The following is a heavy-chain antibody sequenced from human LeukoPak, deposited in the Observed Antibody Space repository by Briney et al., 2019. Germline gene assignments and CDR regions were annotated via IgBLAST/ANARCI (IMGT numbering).Heavy chain of an antibody. J-gene: IGHJ4*02. D-gene: IGHD5-18*01. Sequence: PSETLSLTCAVYGGSFSGYYWSWIRQPPGKGLDWIGEINHSGSTNCNPSLKSRVTISVDTSKNQFSLKLSSVTAADTAVYYCARGRRIQLWLLGYFDYWGQGTLVTVSS. V-gene: IGHV4-34*01. CDR3: ARGRRIQLWLLGYFDY. CDR1: GGSFSGYY. CDR2: INHSGST.